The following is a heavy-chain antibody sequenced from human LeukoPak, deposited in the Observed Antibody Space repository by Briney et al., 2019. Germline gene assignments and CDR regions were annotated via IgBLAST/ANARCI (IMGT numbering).Heavy chain of an antibody. D-gene: IGHD3-3*01. CDR2: ISAYNGNT. V-gene: IGHV1-18*01. CDR3: ASDRPHLRYDFWSGYFSSGSYYYYYGMDV. CDR1: GYTFTSYG. Sequence: ASVKVSCKASGYTFTSYGISWVRQAPGQGREWMGWISAYNGNTNYAQKLQGRVTMTTDTSTSTAYMELRSLRSDDTAVYYCASDRPHLRYDFWSGYFSSGSYYYYYGMDVWGQGTTVTVSS. J-gene: IGHJ6*02.